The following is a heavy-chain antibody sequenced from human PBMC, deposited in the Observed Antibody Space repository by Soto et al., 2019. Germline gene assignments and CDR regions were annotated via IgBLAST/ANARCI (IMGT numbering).Heavy chain of an antibody. Sequence: QVTLKESGPVLLKPTETLTLTCTVSGFSLSNARMGVSWIRQPPGKALEWLAHILSNDEKSYNTSLKTRLTISKDTSKSQVVLTMTNLDPVDTTTYYCARTVVTPSSAFDIWGQGTMVTVSS. CDR2: ILSNDEK. CDR3: ARTVVTPSSAFDI. J-gene: IGHJ3*02. V-gene: IGHV2-26*01. CDR1: GFSLSNARMG. D-gene: IGHD2-21*02.